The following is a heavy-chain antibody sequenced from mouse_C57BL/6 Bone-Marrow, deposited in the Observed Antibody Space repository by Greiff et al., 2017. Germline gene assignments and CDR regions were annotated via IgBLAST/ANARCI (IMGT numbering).Heavy chain of an antibody. CDR3: ARHYGSSDRYVDV. CDR2: INPSSGDT. J-gene: IGHJ1*03. D-gene: IGHD1-1*01. CDR1: GYTFTSYS. V-gene: IGHV1-4*01. Sequence: VQLEESGAELVRPGASVKMSCKASGYTFTSYSMHWVKQRPGQGLEWIGYINPSSGDTKYNQKFKDKATLTADKSSSTAYMQLSSLTSEDSAVYYCARHYGSSDRYVDVWGTGTTVTVSS.